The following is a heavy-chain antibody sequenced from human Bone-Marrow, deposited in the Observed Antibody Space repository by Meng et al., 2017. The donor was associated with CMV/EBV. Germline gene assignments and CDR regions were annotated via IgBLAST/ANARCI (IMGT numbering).Heavy chain of an antibody. J-gene: IGHJ4*02. CDR3: ASEYCDSTTCYDY. Sequence: GGSLRLSCAASGFTFSSYWMHWVRQAPGKGLVWLARINSDGSSTTYADSVKGRFTISRDNAKNTLYLQMHSLRAEDTAVYYCASEYCDSTTCYDYWGQGTLATVSS. CDR2: INSDGSST. V-gene: IGHV3-74*01. CDR1: GFTFSSYW. D-gene: IGHD2/OR15-2a*01.